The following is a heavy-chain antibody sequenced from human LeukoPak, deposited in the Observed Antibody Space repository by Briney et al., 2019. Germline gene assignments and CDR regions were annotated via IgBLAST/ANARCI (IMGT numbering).Heavy chain of an antibody. V-gene: IGHV4-34*01. CDR1: GGSFSGYY. Sequence: PSETLSLTCAVYGGSFSGYYWSWIRQPPGKGLEWIGEINHSGSTNCNPSLKSRVTISVDTSKNQFSLKLSSVTAADTAVCYCARGRDVIDYGEDNWFDPWGQGTLVTVSS. CDR3: ARGRDVIDYGEDNWFDP. D-gene: IGHD4-17*01. J-gene: IGHJ5*02. CDR2: INHSGST.